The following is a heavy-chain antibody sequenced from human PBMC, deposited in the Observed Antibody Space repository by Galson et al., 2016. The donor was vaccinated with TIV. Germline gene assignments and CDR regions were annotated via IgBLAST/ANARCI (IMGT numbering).Heavy chain of an antibody. J-gene: IGHJ4*02. V-gene: IGHV3-21*01. Sequence: LRLSCAASGFTFSDYSMNWVRQAPGKGLEWLSLISRSGKYIYHADSVKGRFTISRDNAKNSLYLQMNGLRAEDSAVYYCARDSGADASRPGSRWGQGTLVTVSS. CDR3: ARDSGADASRPGSR. D-gene: IGHD3-10*01. CDR1: GFTFSDYS. CDR2: ISRSGKYI.